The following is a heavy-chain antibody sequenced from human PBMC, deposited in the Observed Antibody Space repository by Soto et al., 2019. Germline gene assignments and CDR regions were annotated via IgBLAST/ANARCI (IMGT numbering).Heavy chain of an antibody. CDR1: GFSCNDYS. CDR2: ITSISSTI. J-gene: IGHJ3*02. V-gene: IGHV3-48*01. CDR3: AKGLYYDFWSGFSVSRDAFDI. Sequence: GGSLRLSCAASGFSCNDYSMNWLRQATGKGPEWVSYITSISSTIYYADSVKGRFTISRDNAKNTLYLQMNSLRAEDTAVYYCAKGLYYDFWSGFSVSRDAFDIWGQGTMVTVSS. D-gene: IGHD3-3*01.